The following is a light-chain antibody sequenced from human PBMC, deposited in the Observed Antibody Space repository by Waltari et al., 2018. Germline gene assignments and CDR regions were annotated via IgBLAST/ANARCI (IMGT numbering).Light chain of an antibody. CDR2: DVS. J-gene: IGLJ3*02. V-gene: IGLV2-14*03. CDR1: SIDVGGYNY. CDR3: SSYISSSTLEV. Sequence: QSALTQPASVSGSPGQSITISCTGTSIDVGGYNYVSWYQQHPGKAPTLMIFDVSNRPSGVSNRFSGSKSGNTASLTISGLQAEDEADYYCSSYISSSTLEVFGGGTRLTVL.